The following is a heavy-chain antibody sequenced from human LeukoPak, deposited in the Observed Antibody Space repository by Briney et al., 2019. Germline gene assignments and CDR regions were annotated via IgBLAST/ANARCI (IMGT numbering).Heavy chain of an antibody. CDR2: ISAYNGNT. D-gene: IGHD2-2*02. CDR3: AREYCSSTSCYNLDY. Sequence: ASVKVSCKASGYTFTSYGISWVRQAPGQGLEWMGWISAYNGNTNYTQKLQGRVTMTTHTSTSTAYIELRSLRSDDTAVYYCAREYCSSTSCYNLDYWGQGTLVTDSS. J-gene: IGHJ4*02. CDR1: GYTFTSYG. V-gene: IGHV1-18*01.